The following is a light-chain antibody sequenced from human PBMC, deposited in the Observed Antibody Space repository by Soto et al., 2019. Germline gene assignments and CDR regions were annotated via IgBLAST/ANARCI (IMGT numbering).Light chain of an antibody. CDR3: QQYDSSWT. V-gene: IGKV3-20*01. CDR1: QSVPSNF. CDR2: GVS. Sequence: EIVLTQSPGTLSLSPGERATLSCRASQSVPSNFLAWYQQKPGQAPILVIYGVSRRATGIPDRFSGSGSGTDFTLTIIRLEPEDFAVYYCQQYDSSWTFGQGTKVEIK. J-gene: IGKJ1*01.